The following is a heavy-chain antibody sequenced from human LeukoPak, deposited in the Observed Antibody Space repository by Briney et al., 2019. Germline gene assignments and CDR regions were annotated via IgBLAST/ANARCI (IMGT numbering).Heavy chain of an antibody. D-gene: IGHD3-10*01. CDR2: ITGSDNST. CDR3: AKDPVLLWFGELLDDNWFDP. V-gene: IGHV3-23*01. Sequence: GGSLRLSCAASGFTFSSYAMSWVRQAPGKGLEWVSTITGSDNSTYYADSVKGRFTVSRDNSKNTLYLQMNSLRAEDTAVYYCAKDPVLLWFGELLDDNWFDPWGQGTLVTVSS. J-gene: IGHJ5*02. CDR1: GFTFSSYA.